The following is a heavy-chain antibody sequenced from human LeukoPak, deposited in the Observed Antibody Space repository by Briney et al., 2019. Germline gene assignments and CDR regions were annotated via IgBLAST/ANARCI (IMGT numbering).Heavy chain of an antibody. Sequence: GGSRRLSFAASGFTFSSYWMSGFRQAPGKGLEWVAKIKQDGSKKYYVYSLKARFTISSDHGKNSLYMEMNSLRAEDTAVYYCARERGGNMVRGVNDAFDIWGQGTMVTVSS. CDR3: ARERGGNMVRGVNDAFDI. CDR1: GFTFSSYW. J-gene: IGHJ3*02. CDR2: IKQDGSKK. D-gene: IGHD3-10*01. V-gene: IGHV3-7*01.